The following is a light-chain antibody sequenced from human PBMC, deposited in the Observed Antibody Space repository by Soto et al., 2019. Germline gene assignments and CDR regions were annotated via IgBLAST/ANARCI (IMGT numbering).Light chain of an antibody. Sequence: QSVLTQPPSASGTPGQSVTISCSGSSSNIGSHSVDWYQQLPGTAPKLLIFRNNQRPSGVPDRFSGSKSGTSASLAISGLRSEDEADYYCAARDDSLNAVIFGGGTKVTLL. CDR3: AARDDSLNAVI. CDR1: SSNIGSHS. V-gene: IGLV1-44*01. J-gene: IGLJ2*01. CDR2: RNN.